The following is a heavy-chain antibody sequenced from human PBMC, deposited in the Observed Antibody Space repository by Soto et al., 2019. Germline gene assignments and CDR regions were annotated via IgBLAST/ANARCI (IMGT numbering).Heavy chain of an antibody. Sequence: QVQLMQSGAEVRKPGASVRLSCETSGYNFNQYYIHWVRQAPGQGLEWMGIINLRGGTTEYAHKFRGRVTGTGDTSTSTAYMELRSLRSEDTVIYFCARGPDDSDVPRWDYWGQGTLVTVSS. CDR1: GYNFNQYY. CDR2: INLRGGTT. CDR3: ARGPDDSDVPRWDY. J-gene: IGHJ4*02. V-gene: IGHV1-46*02. D-gene: IGHD4-17*01.